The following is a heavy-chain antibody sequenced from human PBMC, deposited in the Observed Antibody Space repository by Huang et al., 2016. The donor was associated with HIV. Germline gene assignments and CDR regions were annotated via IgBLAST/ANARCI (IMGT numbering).Heavy chain of an antibody. CDR2: IRSKASGGTT. Sequence: EVQLVESGGGLVKPGRSLRLSCTASGFTFVDYAMSWFRQAPGKGVEWVGFIRSKASGGTTEYASSVKGRFTISRDDSKSIAYLQMNSLKIEDTAVYYCTRENYDFWSGYYKYYFDYWGQGTLVTVSS. V-gene: IGHV3-49*05. CDR1: GFTFVDYA. CDR3: TRENYDFWSGYYKYYFDY. J-gene: IGHJ4*02. D-gene: IGHD3-3*01.